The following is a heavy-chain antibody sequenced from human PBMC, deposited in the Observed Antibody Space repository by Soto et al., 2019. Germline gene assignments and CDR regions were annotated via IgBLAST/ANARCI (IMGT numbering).Heavy chain of an antibody. V-gene: IGHV5-10-1*01. CDR1: GYSFTSYW. D-gene: IGHD2-2*02. CDR3: ARPYTQEDCSRTSCYTGIWVL. CDR2: IDPSDSYT. Sequence: PGESLKISCKGSGYSFTSYWISWVRQMPGKGLEWMGRIDPSDSYTNYSPSFQGHVTISADKSISTAYLQWSSLKASDTAMYYCARPYTQEDCSRTSCYTGIWVLWGQGTLVTVSS. J-gene: IGHJ4*02.